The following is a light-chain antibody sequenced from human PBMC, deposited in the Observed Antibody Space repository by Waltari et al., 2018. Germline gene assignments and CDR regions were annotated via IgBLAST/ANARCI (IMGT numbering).Light chain of an antibody. CDR3: AAWDDSLRGYV. Sequence: QSVLTQPPSASGTPGQRVTISCSGSSSNIGSNYVYWYQQLPGTAPKLLIYRNNQRPSGVPGRFSGSKSGTSASLAISVLRSEDEADYYCAAWDDSLRGYVFGTGTKVTVL. J-gene: IGLJ1*01. CDR2: RNN. CDR1: SSNIGSNY. V-gene: IGLV1-47*01.